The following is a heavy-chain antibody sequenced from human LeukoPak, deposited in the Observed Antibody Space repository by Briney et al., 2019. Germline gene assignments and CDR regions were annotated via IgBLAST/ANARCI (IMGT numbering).Heavy chain of an antibody. V-gene: IGHV4-30-4*01. D-gene: IGHD3-10*01. CDR3: ARLKVGKLLQPNEVDY. J-gene: IGHJ4*02. CDR1: GGSISSGDYY. CDR2: IYYSGST. Sequence: SQTLSLTCTVSGGSISSGDYYWSWIRQPPGKGLEWIGYIYYSGSTYYNPSLKSRLTISVDTSKNQFSLNLSSATAADTAVYYCARLKVGKLLQPNEVDYWGQGTLVTVSS.